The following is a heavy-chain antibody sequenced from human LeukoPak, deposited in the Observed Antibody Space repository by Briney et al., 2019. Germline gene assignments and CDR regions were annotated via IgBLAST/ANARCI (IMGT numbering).Heavy chain of an antibody. CDR3: TRDRHDFWSGYYAEGPRDY. V-gene: IGHV1-69*04. Sequence: GASVKVSCKASGGSFRSYVITWVRQAPGQGLEWMGRIIPVLGVSNFAQKFQGRVTITADESTNTAHMELRRLESGDTAVYYCTRDRHDFWSGYYAEGPRDYWGQGTLVTVSS. CDR2: IIPVLGVS. CDR1: GGSFRSYV. J-gene: IGHJ4*02. D-gene: IGHD3-3*01.